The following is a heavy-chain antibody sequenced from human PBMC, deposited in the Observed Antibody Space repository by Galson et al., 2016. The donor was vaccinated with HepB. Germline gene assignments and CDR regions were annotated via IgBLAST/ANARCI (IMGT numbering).Heavy chain of an antibody. J-gene: IGHJ4*02. CDR2: INSDGSST. Sequence: SLRLSCAASGFTFRSYWMHWVRQAPGKGLVWVSRINSDGSSTSYADSVKGRFTISRDNAKNTLYLQMNSLRAEDTAVYYCARDRLASGNHLDYWGQRTLVTVSS. D-gene: IGHD4-23*01. V-gene: IGHV3-74*01. CDR3: ARDRLASGNHLDY. CDR1: GFTFRSYW.